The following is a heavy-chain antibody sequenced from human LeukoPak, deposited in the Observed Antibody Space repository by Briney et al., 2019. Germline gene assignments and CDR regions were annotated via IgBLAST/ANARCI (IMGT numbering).Heavy chain of an antibody. CDR2: IYYSGSS. CDR1: GGSISSRSYY. V-gene: IGHV4-39*07. Sequence: SETLSLTCTVSGGSISSRSYYWGWIRQPPGKGLEWIGSIYYSGSSYNNPSLKSRVTISVDTSKNQFSLKLSSVTAADTAVYYCARDYSSSSLGDFDYWGQGTLVTVSS. D-gene: IGHD6-13*01. J-gene: IGHJ4*02. CDR3: ARDYSSSSLGDFDY.